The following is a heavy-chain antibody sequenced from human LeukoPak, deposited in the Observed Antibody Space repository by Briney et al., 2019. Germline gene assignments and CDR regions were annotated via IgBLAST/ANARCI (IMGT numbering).Heavy chain of an antibody. J-gene: IGHJ2*01. CDR1: GYGLRNHG. V-gene: IGHV1-18*01. CDR3: ARGSSPYNWYFDL. D-gene: IGHD4-11*01. Sequence: ASVKVSCKASGYGLRNHGISWVRQAPGQGLEWMGWIGADSGDTHGDTHYAEKLQGRVTMTTDTSTDTAYMDLRSLTSDDTAVYYCARGSSPYNWYFDLWGRGTLVTVSS. CDR2: IGADSGDTHGDT.